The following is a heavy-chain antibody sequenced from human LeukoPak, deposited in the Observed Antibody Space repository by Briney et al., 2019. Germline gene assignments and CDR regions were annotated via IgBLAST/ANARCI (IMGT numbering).Heavy chain of an antibody. V-gene: IGHV3-48*01. Sequence: GGSLRLSCAASGFIFGDYNMNWVRQAPGKGLEWVSYISSGGSTIYYADSVKGRFTISRDNSKNTLYLQMNSLRAEDTAVYYCASSEAGCSTSCPPTWYYGMDVWGQGTTVTVSS. CDR3: ASSEAGCSTSCPPTWYYGMDV. D-gene: IGHD2-2*01. J-gene: IGHJ6*02. CDR1: GFIFGDYN. CDR2: ISSGGSTI.